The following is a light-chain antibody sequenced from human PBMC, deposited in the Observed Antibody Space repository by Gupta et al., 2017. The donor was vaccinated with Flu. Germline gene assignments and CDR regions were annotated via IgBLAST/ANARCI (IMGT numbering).Light chain of an antibody. J-gene: IGKJ1*01. CDR2: LAS. CDR1: QSLLHINGYNY. CDR3: MQALQTPPT. V-gene: IGKV2-28*01. Sequence: VMTQSPLALSVTSGEAASISCRSSQSLLHINGYNYLDWYLQKPGQPPQLLMYLASNRASGVPDRFSGSGSGTIFTLKISRVEAEDVGIYYCMQALQTPPTFGQGTKVEIK.